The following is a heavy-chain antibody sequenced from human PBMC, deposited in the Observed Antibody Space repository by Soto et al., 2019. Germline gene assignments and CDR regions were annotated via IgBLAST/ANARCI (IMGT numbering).Heavy chain of an antibody. J-gene: IGHJ4*02. CDR2: IKPDGSER. D-gene: IGHD5-18*01. V-gene: IGHV3-7*01. CDR3: AKDPSSIYSYADY. CDR1: GFAFSSYW. Sequence: GGSLRLSCAASGFAFSSYWMTWVRQAPGKGLEWVANIKPDGSERYYADSVKGRFTISRDNSKNTLYLQMNSLRAEDTAVYYCAKDPSSIYSYADYWGQGTLVTVSS.